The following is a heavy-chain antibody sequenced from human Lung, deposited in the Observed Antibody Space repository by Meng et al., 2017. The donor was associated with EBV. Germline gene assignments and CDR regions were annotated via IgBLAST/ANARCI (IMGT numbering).Heavy chain of an antibody. Sequence: AEVKKPGASVKVSCKASGYTLTSYAMHWVRQVPGQRLEWMGWINAGNGNTKYSQRFQGRVTITRDTSASTAYMELSSLRSEDATVYYCARAGYDSSGYYPQPFDYWGQGTLVTVSS. CDR1: GYTLTSYA. CDR3: ARAGYDSSGYYPQPFDY. D-gene: IGHD3-22*01. J-gene: IGHJ4*02. CDR2: INAGNGNT. V-gene: IGHV1-3*01.